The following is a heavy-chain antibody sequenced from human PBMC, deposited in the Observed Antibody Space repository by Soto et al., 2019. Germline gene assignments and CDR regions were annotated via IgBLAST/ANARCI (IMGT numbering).Heavy chain of an antibody. Sequence: EGQLVAAGGGLVQPGGSLRLSCTSSEFSLSGQYLDWVRQAPGPGLEWVGRTVNKDFSYTTEYAAAVKGRFTISSDDSENSLYLQMTSLRTEDTAVYYCVRERYAGFEYWGQGALVTVSS. D-gene: IGHD2-2*01. V-gene: IGHV3-72*01. J-gene: IGHJ4*02. CDR3: VRERYAGFEY. CDR2: TVNKDFSYTT. CDR1: EFSLSGQY.